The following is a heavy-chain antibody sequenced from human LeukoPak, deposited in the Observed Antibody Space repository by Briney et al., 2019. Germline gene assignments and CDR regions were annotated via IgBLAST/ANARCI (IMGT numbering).Heavy chain of an antibody. CDR1: GYTFTGYY. Sequence: ASVKVSYKASGYTFTGYYMHWVRQAPGQGLEWMGWINPNSVGTNCEGTFQGRVTMTRDTSISTAYMELGRLRSDDPAVYYCARALGASYDILTGYYSGNWFDPWGQGTLVTVSS. J-gene: IGHJ5*02. CDR2: INPNSVGT. D-gene: IGHD3-9*01. V-gene: IGHV1-2*02. CDR3: ARALGASYDILTGYYSGNWFDP.